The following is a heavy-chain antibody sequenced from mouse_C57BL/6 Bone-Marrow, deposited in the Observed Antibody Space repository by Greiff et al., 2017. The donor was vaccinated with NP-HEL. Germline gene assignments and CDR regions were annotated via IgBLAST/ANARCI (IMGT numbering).Heavy chain of an antibody. CDR3: TRDYSNSFFDY. D-gene: IGHD2-5*01. J-gene: IGHJ2*01. Sequence: QVQLQQSGAELVRPGASVTLSCKASGYTFTDYEMHWVKQTPVHGLEWIGAIDPETGGTAYNQKFKGKAILTADKSSSTAYMELRSLTSEDSAVYDCTRDYSNSFFDYWGQGTTLTVSS. CDR2: IDPETGGT. V-gene: IGHV1-15*01. CDR1: GYTFTDYE.